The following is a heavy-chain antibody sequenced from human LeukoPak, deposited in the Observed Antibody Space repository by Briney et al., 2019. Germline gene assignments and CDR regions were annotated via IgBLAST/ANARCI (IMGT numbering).Heavy chain of an antibody. J-gene: IGHJ4*02. CDR1: GFTFSSYS. V-gene: IGHV3-21*01. CDR2: ISSSTSYI. Sequence: KSGGSLRLSCAASGFTFSSYSMNWIRQAPGKGLEWASSISSSTSYIYYADSVKGRFTISKDNAKNSLYLQMNSLRAEDTAVYYCARAGGSTVSHSDYWGQGTLVTVSS. D-gene: IGHD4-17*01. CDR3: ARAGGSTVSHSDY.